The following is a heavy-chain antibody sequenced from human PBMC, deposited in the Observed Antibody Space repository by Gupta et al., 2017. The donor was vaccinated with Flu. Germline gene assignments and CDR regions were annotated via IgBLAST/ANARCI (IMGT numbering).Heavy chain of an antibody. J-gene: IGHJ4*02. CDR1: TFSNYG. D-gene: IGHD3-22*01. CDR2: ISGSGSTV. V-gene: IGHV3-48*01. CDR3: TSYYYDSSDTHF. Sequence: TFSNYGMNWVRQVPGKGLEWVSYISGSGSTVYYADSVKGRFTISRDNAKSSLYLQMNSLRAEDTAVYYCTSYYYDSSDTHFWGQGTLVTVSS.